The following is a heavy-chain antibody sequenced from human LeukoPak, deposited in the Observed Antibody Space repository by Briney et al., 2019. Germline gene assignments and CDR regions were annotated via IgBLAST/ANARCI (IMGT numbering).Heavy chain of an antibody. CDR3: ARNYYDSSDYYFLDP. Sequence: PGGSLRLSCAASGFTFSVYGMHWVRQAPGKGLEWVTFIRYDGSNKYYADSVKGRFTISRDNSKNTLYLQMNSLRAEDTAVYYCARNYYDSSDYYFLDPWGQGTLVTVSS. J-gene: IGHJ5*02. V-gene: IGHV3-30*02. D-gene: IGHD3-22*01. CDR2: IRYDGSNK. CDR1: GFTFSVYG.